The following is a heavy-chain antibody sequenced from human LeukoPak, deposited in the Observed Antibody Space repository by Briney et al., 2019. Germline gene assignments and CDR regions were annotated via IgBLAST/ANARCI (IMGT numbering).Heavy chain of an antibody. CDR1: VGSINSHY. Sequence: SETLSLTCTVSVGSINSHYWSWIRQPPGKRLEWIGYIFNRGSTNYNPSLRSRVSMSVDTSRDQYSLRLSSVTAADTAIYYCASRPAGTTWYGIFDYWSQGTLVTVSS. CDR3: ASRPAGTTWYGIFDY. V-gene: IGHV4-59*11. CDR2: IFNRGST. D-gene: IGHD6-13*01. J-gene: IGHJ4*02.